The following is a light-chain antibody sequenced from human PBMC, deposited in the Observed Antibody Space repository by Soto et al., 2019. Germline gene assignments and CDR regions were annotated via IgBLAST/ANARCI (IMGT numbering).Light chain of an antibody. Sequence: QSALTQPPSVSGSPGQSVAISCTGTSSDVGSYNRVSWYQQPPGTAPKVMIYEVSNRPSGVPDRFSGSKSGNTASLTISGLQAEDEADYYCSSYTGSSTYVFGPGTKVTVL. V-gene: IGLV2-18*02. CDR1: SSDVGSYNR. J-gene: IGLJ1*01. CDR3: SSYTGSSTYV. CDR2: EVS.